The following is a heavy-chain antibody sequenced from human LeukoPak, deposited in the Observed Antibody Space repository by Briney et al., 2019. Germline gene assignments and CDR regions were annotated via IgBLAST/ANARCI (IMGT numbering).Heavy chain of an antibody. J-gene: IGHJ4*02. CDR3: ARRGCGWEVYYFDY. D-gene: IGHD6-19*01. CDR1: GYSISSGYY. Sequence: SETLSLTCAASGYSISSGYYWGWIRQPPGKGLEWIGSIYHSGSTYYNPSLKSRVTISVDTSKNQFSLKLSSVTAADTAVYYCARRGCGWEVYYFDYWGQGTLVTVSS. V-gene: IGHV4-38-2*01. CDR2: IYHSGST.